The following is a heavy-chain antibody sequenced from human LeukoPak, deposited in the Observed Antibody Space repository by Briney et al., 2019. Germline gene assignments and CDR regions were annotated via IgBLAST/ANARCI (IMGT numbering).Heavy chain of an antibody. V-gene: IGHV4-4*07. J-gene: IGHJ1*01. Sequence: SETLSLTXTVSGGSIRSYYWSWIRQPAGKGLEWIGRIYTSGSTNYNPSLKSRVTMSVDTSKNQFSLKLSSVTAADTAVYYCARAGIAAAGYTYFQHWGQGTLVTVSS. CDR3: ARAGIAAAGYTYFQH. D-gene: IGHD6-13*01. CDR1: GGSIRSYY. CDR2: IYTSGST.